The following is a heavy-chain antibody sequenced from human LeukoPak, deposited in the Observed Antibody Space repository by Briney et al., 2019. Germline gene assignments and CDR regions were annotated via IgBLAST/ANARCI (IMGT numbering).Heavy chain of an antibody. V-gene: IGHV3-74*01. D-gene: IGHD6-6*01. J-gene: IGHJ4*02. CDR1: GFTFSSYW. CDR2: INNDGSLT. CDR3: ARSYSSSRGTFDY. Sequence: TGGSLRLSCAASGFTFSSYWMHWVRHTPGKGLVWVSRINNDGSLTNYADSVKGRFTISRDNAKNTLYLQMNSLRAEDTAVYYCARSYSSSRGTFDYWGQGTLVTVSS.